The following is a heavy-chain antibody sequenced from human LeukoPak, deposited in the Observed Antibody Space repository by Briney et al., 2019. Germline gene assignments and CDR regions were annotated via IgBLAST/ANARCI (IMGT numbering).Heavy chain of an antibody. V-gene: IGHV3-7*01. D-gene: IGHD3-10*01. Sequence: GGSLRLSCAAPGFTFSSYWMSWVRQAPGKGLEWVANIKQDGSEKYYVDSVKGRFTISRDNAKNSLYLQMNSLRAEDTAVYYCARGAYIPAWVRGHDHEYYDYWGQGTLVTVSS. CDR3: ARGAYIPAWVRGHDHEYYDY. CDR1: GFTFSSYW. J-gene: IGHJ4*02. CDR2: IKQDGSEK.